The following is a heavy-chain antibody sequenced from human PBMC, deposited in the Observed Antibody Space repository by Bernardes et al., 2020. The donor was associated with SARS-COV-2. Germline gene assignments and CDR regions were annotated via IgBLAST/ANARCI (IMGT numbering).Heavy chain of an antibody. CDR2: IFHIGNT. Sequence: SETLSLTCTVSGGSISSANWWSWVRQPPGKGLEWIGEIFHIGNTKYNPSLEGRVTISLDKSKNQFSLKLKSLTAADTAVYYCASAPFWSGYLNWFDPWGQGTLVTVSS. D-gene: IGHD3-3*01. CDR1: GGSISSANW. V-gene: IGHV4-4*02. J-gene: IGHJ5*02. CDR3: ASAPFWSGYLNWFDP.